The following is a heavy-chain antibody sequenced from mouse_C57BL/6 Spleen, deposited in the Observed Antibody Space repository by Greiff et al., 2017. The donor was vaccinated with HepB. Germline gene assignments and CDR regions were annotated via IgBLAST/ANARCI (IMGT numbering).Heavy chain of an antibody. CDR3: TKYYDYDEGAMDY. CDR1: GFTFSSYA. Sequence: EVHLVESGEGLVKPGGSLKLSCAASGFTFSSYAMSWVRQTPEKRLEWVAYISSGGDYIYYADTVKGRFTISRDNARNTLYLQMSSLKSEDTAMYYCTKYYDYDEGAMDYWGQGTSVTVSS. D-gene: IGHD2-4*01. V-gene: IGHV5-9-1*02. J-gene: IGHJ4*01. CDR2: ISSGGDYI.